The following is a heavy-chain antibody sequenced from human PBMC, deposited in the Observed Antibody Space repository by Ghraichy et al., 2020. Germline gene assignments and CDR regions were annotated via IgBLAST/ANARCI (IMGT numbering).Heavy chain of an antibody. CDR3: ARHPLGSDHLDL. CDR2: IYYNGIT. V-gene: IGHV4-39*01. CDR1: GGSISSQNHY. D-gene: IGHD7-27*01. J-gene: IGHJ5*02. Sequence: SETLSLTCFVSGGSISSQNHYWAWIRQPPGKGLEWIGSIYYNGITHYNPSLTSRTTMSLDTSGNQFSLDLRSLTAADTGVYYCARHPLGSDHLDLWGQGTLVSVSS.